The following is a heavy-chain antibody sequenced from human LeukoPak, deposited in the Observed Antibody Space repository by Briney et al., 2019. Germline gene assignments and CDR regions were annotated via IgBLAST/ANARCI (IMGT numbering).Heavy chain of an antibody. D-gene: IGHD4-23*01. V-gene: IGHV3-9*01. CDR1: GFTFDDYA. Sequence: PGGSLRLSCAASGFTFDDYAMHWVRQAPGKGLEWVSGISWNSGSIGYADSVKGRFTISRDNAKNSLYLQMNSLRAEDTAVYYCAKDRYGGNSFSGDYWGQGTLVTVSS. J-gene: IGHJ4*02. CDR2: ISWNSGSI. CDR3: AKDRYGGNSFSGDY.